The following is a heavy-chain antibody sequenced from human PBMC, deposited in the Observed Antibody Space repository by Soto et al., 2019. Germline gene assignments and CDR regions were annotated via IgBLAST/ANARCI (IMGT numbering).Heavy chain of an antibody. J-gene: IGHJ5*01. V-gene: IGHV3-21*01. Sequence: PAGSLRLSCAASGFTFSTYSMNWVRQAPGKGLEWVSLISSSSGNIYYAGSVKGRFTMSRDNAKNSLFLQMDSLRAEDTAVYYCARSYFGDYTSYGVDPWGQGTLVTVYS. D-gene: IGHD3-10*01. CDR3: ARSYFGDYTSYGVDP. CDR1: GFTFSTYS. CDR2: ISSSSGNI.